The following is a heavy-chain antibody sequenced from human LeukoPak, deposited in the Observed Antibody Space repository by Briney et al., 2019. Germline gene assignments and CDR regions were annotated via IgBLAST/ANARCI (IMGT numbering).Heavy chain of an antibody. CDR3: ARVPQYYDFWSGYSF. J-gene: IGHJ4*02. Sequence: GGSLRLSCAASGFTLSSYWMSWVRQAPGKGLEWVANIKQDGSEKYYVDSVKGRFTISRDNAKNSLYLQMNSLRAEDTAVYYCARVPQYYDFWSGYSFGGQGTLVTVSS. D-gene: IGHD3-3*01. CDR1: GFTLSSYW. CDR2: IKQDGSEK. V-gene: IGHV3-7*01.